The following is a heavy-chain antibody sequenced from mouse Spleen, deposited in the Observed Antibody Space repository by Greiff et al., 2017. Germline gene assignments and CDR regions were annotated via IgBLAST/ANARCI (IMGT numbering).Heavy chain of an antibody. V-gene: IGHV1-69*01. D-gene: IGHD3-3*01. J-gene: IGHJ3*01. CDR3: AVGAY. CDR2: IDPSDSYT. Sequence: QVQLQQPGAELVMPGASVKLSCKASGYTFTSYWMHWVKQRPGQGLEWIGEIDPSDSYTNYNQKFKGKATLTVDKSSSTAYMQLSSLTSEDSAVYYCAVGAYWGQGTLVTVSA. CDR1: GYTFTSYW.